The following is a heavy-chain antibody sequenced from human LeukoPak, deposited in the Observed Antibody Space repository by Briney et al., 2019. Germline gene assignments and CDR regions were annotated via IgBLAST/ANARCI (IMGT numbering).Heavy chain of an antibody. CDR1: GFTFSSYT. D-gene: IGHD7-27*01. CDR2: ITTSDGNT. CDR3: AKDGGLWVCAHWGDS. Sequence: HPGGSLRLSCAASGFTFSSYTMSWVRQAPGKGLEWVSTITTSDGNTYYADSVKGRFTVSRDNSKNILFLQMNSLRAEDTAVYYCAKDGGLWVCAHWGDSWGRGTLVTVSS. J-gene: IGHJ4*02. V-gene: IGHV3-23*01.